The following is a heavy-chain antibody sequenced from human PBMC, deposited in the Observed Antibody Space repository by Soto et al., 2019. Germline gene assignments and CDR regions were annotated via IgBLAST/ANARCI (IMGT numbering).Heavy chain of an antibody. J-gene: IGHJ6*02. CDR1: GFTFSDYA. V-gene: IGHV3-23*01. D-gene: IGHD1-1*01. Sequence: EVQLLDSGGGLVQPGGSLRLSCTASGFTFSDYAMSWVRQPPGKGLEWVSVISAGGSTYYADSVKGRFTVSRANSKNTLYLQMNSLRAEDTAVYYCAKEALEPYYYYYGMDVWGQGTTVTVSS. CDR3: AKEALEPYYYYYGMDV. CDR2: ISAGGST.